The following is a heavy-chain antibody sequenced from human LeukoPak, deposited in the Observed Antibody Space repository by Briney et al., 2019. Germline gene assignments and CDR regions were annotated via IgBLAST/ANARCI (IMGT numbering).Heavy chain of an antibody. CDR1: GYTFSSNA. CDR3: ARGRQLVPYYFDY. Sequence: ASVKVSCKASGYTFSSNAMNWVRQAPGQGLEWMGGIIPIFGTANYAQKFQGRVTITADESTSTAYMELSSLRSEDTAVYYCARGRQLVPYYFDYWGQGTLVTVSS. CDR2: IIPIFGTA. J-gene: IGHJ4*02. D-gene: IGHD6-13*01. V-gene: IGHV1-69*13.